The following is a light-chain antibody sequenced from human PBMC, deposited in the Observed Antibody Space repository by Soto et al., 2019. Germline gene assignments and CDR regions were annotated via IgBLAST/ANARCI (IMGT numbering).Light chain of an antibody. V-gene: IGKV3-20*01. CDR3: QQYGSSPTRT. CDR2: GAS. Sequence: EIVLTQSPGIPSLSPGERATLSCRASPSVSNDFLAWYQQKPGQAPRLLIYGASTRATDVPDRFSGSGSGADFTLTISRLEPEDFAVYYGQQYGSSPTRTFGQGTKVDIK. J-gene: IGKJ1*01. CDR1: PSVSNDF.